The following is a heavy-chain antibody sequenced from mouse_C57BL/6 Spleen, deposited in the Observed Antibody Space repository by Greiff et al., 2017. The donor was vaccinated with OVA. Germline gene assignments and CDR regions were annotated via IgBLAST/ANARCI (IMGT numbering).Heavy chain of an antibody. V-gene: IGHV5-4*01. J-gene: IGHJ3*01. CDR1: GFTFSSYA. CDR2: ISDGGSYT. CDR3: AREGGNYRFAY. D-gene: IGHD2-1*01. Sequence: EVKLVESGGGLVKPGGSLKLSCAASGFTFSSYAMSWVRQTPEKRLEWVATISDGGSYTYYPDNVKGRFTISRDNAKNNLYLQMSHLKSEDTAMYYCAREGGNYRFAYWGQGTLVTVSA.